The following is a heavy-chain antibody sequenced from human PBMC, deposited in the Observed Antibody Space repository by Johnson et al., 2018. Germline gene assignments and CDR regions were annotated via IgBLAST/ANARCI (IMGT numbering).Heavy chain of an antibody. CDR2: ISSDGRNT. CDR3: ARVKAPYYFDWYFQF. J-gene: IGHJ1*01. Sequence: QVQLVQSGGGVVQPGRSLRLSCAASGFTFRNFGMHWVRQAPGKGLEWVTAISSDGRNTYYADSVRGRFTISRNNAKNTLHLQRNSLRPEDTAVYYCARVKAPYYFDWYFQFWGQGTLVTGSS. V-gene: IGHV3-30*03. CDR1: GFTFRNFG. D-gene: IGHD3-22*01.